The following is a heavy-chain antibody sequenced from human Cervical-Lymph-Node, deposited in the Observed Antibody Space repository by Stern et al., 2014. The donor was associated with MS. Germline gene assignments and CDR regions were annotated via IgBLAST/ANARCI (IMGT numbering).Heavy chain of an antibody. CDR2: IYWDDDK. J-gene: IGHJ5*02. V-gene: IGHV2-5*02. CDR3: AHSLLGPSRRWFDP. CDR1: GFSLSTSGVG. D-gene: IGHD7-27*01. Sequence: QVTLRESGPTLEKPTQTLTLTCTFSGFSLSTSGVGVGWIRQPPGKALEWLALIYWDDDKRYSPSLKSRLTITKDTSKNQVVLTMTNMDPVDTATYYCAHSLLGPSRRWFDPWGQGTLVTVSS.